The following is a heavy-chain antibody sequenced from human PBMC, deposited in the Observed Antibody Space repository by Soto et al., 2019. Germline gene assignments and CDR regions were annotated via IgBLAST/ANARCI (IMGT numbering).Heavy chain of an antibody. J-gene: IGHJ4*02. CDR2: ISGSGGST. CDR3: ARRSSSWYFDC. D-gene: IGHD6-13*01. Sequence: EVQLLESGGGLVQPGGSLRLSCAASGFTFSSYAMNWVRQAPGKGLEGVSVISGSGGSTYYTDSVKGRFTISRDNSKNTLYLQMNSLRAEDTAVYYCARRSSSWYFDCWGQGTLVTVSS. V-gene: IGHV3-23*01. CDR1: GFTFSSYA.